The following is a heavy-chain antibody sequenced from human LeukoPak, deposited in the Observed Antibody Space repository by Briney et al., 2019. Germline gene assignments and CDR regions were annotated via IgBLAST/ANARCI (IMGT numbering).Heavy chain of an antibody. CDR3: ARQLDYYDSSGYYYPFDY. D-gene: IGHD3-22*01. J-gene: IGHJ4*02. CDR1: GFTVSSNY. CDR2: IYSGGST. V-gene: IGHV3-53*01. Sequence: QAGGSLRLSCAASGFTVSSNYMSWVRQAPGKGLEWVSVIYSGGSTYYANSVKGRFTISRDNSENTLYLQMNSLRAEDTAVYYCARQLDYYDSSGYYYPFDYWGQGTLVTVSS.